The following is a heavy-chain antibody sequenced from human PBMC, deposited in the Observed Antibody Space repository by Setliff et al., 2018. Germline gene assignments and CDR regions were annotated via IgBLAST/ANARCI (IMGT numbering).Heavy chain of an antibody. CDR3: TRERVWFGAPILYFDP. Sequence: GGSLRLSCAASGFTFSSYWMHWVRQAPGKGLVWVGRIKSKTDGGTTDYAAPVKGRFTISRDESKNTLYLQMNSLKTEDTAVYYCTRERVWFGAPILYFDPWGQGTLVTVSS. CDR2: IKSKTDGGTT. D-gene: IGHD3-10*01. V-gene: IGHV3-15*01. J-gene: IGHJ5*02. CDR1: GFTFSSYW.